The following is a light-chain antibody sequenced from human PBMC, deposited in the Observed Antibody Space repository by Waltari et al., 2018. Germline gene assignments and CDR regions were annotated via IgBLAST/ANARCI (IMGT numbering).Light chain of an antibody. CDR3: SSYISNSTPYV. J-gene: IGLJ1*01. CDR2: AVS. V-gene: IGLV2-14*01. CDR1: RSDVGGYHY. Sequence: QSALTQPASVSGSPGQSLPISCTGPRSDVGGYHYVPWYQPHPGKAPKLMIYAVSNRPSGVSNRFSGSKSGNTASLTISGLQAEDEADYYCSSYISNSTPYVFGTGTKVTVL.